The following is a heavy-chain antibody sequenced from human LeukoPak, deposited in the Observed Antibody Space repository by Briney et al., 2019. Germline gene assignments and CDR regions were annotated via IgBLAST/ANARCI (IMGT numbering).Heavy chain of an antibody. CDR2: FDPEDGET. V-gene: IGHV1-24*01. Sequence: ASVKVSCKVSGYTLTELSMHWLRQAPGKGLEWMGGFDPEDGETIYAQKFQGRVTMTEDTSTDTAYMELSSLRSEDTAVYYCAQYCTNGVCRYYLDYWGQGTLVTVSS. J-gene: IGHJ4*02. CDR1: GYTLTELS. D-gene: IGHD2-8*01. CDR3: AQYCTNGVCRYYLDY.